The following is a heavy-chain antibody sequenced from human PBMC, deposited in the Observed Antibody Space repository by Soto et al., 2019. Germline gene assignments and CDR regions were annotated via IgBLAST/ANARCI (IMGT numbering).Heavy chain of an antibody. J-gene: IGHJ4*01. CDR1: GGTFSTNT. CDR3: AGGSSCDYYVAN. Sequence: QVQLVQSGAEVKKPGSSVKVSCKASGGTFSTNTISWVRQAPGQGLEWMGRIIPVLGITDYAQQFQGRVTITADKTTTSANMELSSLRSDDTAVYFCAGGSSCDYYVANWGHSTLVTVSS. CDR2: IIPVLGIT. D-gene: IGHD3-22*01. V-gene: IGHV1-69*02.